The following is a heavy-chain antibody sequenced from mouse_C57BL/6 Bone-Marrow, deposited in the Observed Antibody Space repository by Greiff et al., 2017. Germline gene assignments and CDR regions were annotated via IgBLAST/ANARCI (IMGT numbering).Heavy chain of an antibody. CDR1: GYTFTDYE. V-gene: IGHV1-15*01. D-gene: IGHD2-4*01. CDR2: IDPETGGT. CDR3: ASSGYDYYPVI. Sequence: QVQLQQSGAELVRPGASVTLSCKASGYTFTDYEMHWVKQTPVHGLEWIGAIDPETGGTAYNQKFKGKAILTADKSSSTAYMELRSLTSEDSAIYYCASSGYDYYPVIWCQGTTLTGSS. J-gene: IGHJ2*01.